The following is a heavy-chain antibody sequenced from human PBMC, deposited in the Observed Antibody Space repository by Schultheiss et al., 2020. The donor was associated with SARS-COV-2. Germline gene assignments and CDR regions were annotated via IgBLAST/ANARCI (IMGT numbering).Heavy chain of an antibody. Sequence: SQTLSLTCTVSGGSISSYYWSWIRQPAGKGLEWIGRIYYSGSTNYNPSLKSRVTISVDTSKNQFSLRLSSVTAADTAVYYCARRGYTFGSPTFDYWGQGTLVTVSS. J-gene: IGHJ4*02. V-gene: IGHV4-4*07. D-gene: IGHD5-18*01. CDR3: ARRGYTFGSPTFDY. CDR2: IYYSGST. CDR1: GGSISSYY.